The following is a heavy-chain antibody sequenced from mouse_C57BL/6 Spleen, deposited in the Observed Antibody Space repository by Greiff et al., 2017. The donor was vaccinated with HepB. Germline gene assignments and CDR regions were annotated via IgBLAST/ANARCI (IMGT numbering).Heavy chain of an antibody. CDR1: GYTFTTYP. J-gene: IGHJ1*03. Sequence: VKLQESGAELVKPGASVKMSCKASGYTFTTYPIEWMKQNHGKSLEWIGNFHPYNDDTKYNEKFKGKATLTVEKSSSTVYLELSRLTSDDSAVYYCARGYYYGPYWYFDVWGTGTTVTVSS. D-gene: IGHD1-1*01. CDR3: ARGYYYGPYWYFDV. V-gene: IGHV1-47*01. CDR2: FHPYNDDT.